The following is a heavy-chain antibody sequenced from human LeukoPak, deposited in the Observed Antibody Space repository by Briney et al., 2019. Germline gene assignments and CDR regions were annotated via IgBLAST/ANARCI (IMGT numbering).Heavy chain of an antibody. D-gene: IGHD6-13*01. Sequence: SETLSLTCAVYGGSFSGYYWSWIRQPPGKGLEWIGEINHSGSTNYNPSLKSRVTVSVDTSKNQFSLKLSSVTAADTAVYYCARYPDSSLSFDYWGQGTLVTVSS. V-gene: IGHV4-34*01. CDR3: ARYPDSSLSFDY. CDR2: INHSGST. CDR1: GGSFSGYY. J-gene: IGHJ4*02.